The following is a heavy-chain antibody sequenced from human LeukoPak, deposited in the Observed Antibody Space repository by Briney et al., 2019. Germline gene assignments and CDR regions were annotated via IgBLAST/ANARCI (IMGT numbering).Heavy chain of an antibody. J-gene: IGHJ4*02. CDR2: ISGSGDTT. D-gene: IGHD1-26*01. CDR3: AKSRGESRGASNY. V-gene: IGHV3-23*01. CDR1: GFTFSSYA. Sequence: PGGSLRLSCAASGFTFSSYAMNWVRQAPGKGLEWVSFISGSGDTTYYADSVKGRFTISRDSSKNTLYLQVNSLRAEDTAVYYCAKSRGESRGASNYWGQGTLVTVSS.